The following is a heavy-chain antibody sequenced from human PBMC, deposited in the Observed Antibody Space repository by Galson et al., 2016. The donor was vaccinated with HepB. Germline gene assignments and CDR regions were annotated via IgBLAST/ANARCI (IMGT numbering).Heavy chain of an antibody. D-gene: IGHD3-10*01. CDR2: IYSGGST. J-gene: IGHJ6*02. V-gene: IGHV3-53*01. Sequence: SLRLSCAASGFTVSSITWVRQAPGKGLEWVSVIYSGGSTYYTDSAKGRFTISRDNSKNTVYLQMNSLRAEDTAMYHCATKQEGITMIRGVTVDYYGMDVWGQGTTVTVSS. CDR1: GFTVSS. CDR3: ATKQEGITMIRGVTVDYYGMDV.